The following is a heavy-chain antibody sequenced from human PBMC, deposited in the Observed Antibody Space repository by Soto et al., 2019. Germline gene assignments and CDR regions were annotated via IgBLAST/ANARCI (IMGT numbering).Heavy chain of an antibody. D-gene: IGHD2-21*02. J-gene: IGHJ5*01. Sequence: QVQLVESGGGVVQPGRSLTLSCVASGFTFSSYGMHWVRQAPGKGLEWVAFIWYDGRNENYTDSVKGRFSISRDNXXNTLFLQMNSLRADDTAVYYCARGTATDGLDSWGQGTLVTVSS. CDR3: ARGTATDGLDS. V-gene: IGHV3-33*01. CDR2: IWYDGRNE. CDR1: GFTFSSYG.